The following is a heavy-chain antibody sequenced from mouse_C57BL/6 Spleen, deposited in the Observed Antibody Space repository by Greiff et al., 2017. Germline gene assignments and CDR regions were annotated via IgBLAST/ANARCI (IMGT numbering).Heavy chain of an antibody. D-gene: IGHD1-1*01. Sequence: VQLQQSGAELARPGASVKLSCKASGYTFTSYGISWVKQRTGQGLEWIGEIYPRSGNTYYNEKFKGKATLTADKSSSTAYMELRSLTSEDSAVYFCARGGITTVGNFDYWGQGTTLTVSS. CDR3: ARGGITTVGNFDY. CDR1: GYTFTSYG. J-gene: IGHJ2*01. CDR2: IYPRSGNT. V-gene: IGHV1-81*01.